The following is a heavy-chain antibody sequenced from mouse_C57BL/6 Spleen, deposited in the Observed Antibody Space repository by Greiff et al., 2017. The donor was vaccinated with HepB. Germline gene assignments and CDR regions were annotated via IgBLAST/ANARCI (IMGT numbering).Heavy chain of an antibody. D-gene: IGHD1-1*01. CDR3: ARSRTDYYGSSYPGYFDV. CDR2: ISYSGST. CDR1: GYSITSDY. J-gene: IGHJ1*03. V-gene: IGHV3-8*01. Sequence: DVKLQESGPGLAKPSQTLSLTCSVTGYSITSDYWNWIRKFPGNKLEYMGYISYSGSTYYNPSLKSRISITRDTSKNQYYLQLNSVTTEDTATYYCARSRTDYYGSSYPGYFDVWGTGTTVTVSS.